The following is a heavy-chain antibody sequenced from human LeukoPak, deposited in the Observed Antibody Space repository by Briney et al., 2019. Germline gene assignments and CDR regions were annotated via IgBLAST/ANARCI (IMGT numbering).Heavy chain of an antibody. CDR3: ARGYCSGGSCYRYFDY. CDR1: GFTFSSYS. J-gene: IGHJ4*02. D-gene: IGHD2-15*01. V-gene: IGHV3-48*01. CDR2: ISSSSSTI. Sequence: GGSLRLSCAASGFTFSSYSMNWVRQAPGKGLEWVSYISSSSSTIYYADSVKGRSTISRENAKNSLYLQMNSLRAEDTAVYYCARGYCSGGSCYRYFDYWGQGTLVTVSS.